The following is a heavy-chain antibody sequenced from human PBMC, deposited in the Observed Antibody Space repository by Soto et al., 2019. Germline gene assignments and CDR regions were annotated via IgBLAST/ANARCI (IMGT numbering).Heavy chain of an antibody. D-gene: IGHD3-10*01. CDR2: IIPMFGTA. Sequence: QVQLVQSGAEVKKPGSSVKVSCKASGGTFSSYAISWVRQAPGQGLEWMGGIIPMFGTADYAQKFQGRVTITADESTSTAYMELSSLISDDTAVYYCATMKGGSQYYYYGMDVCGQGTTVTVSS. V-gene: IGHV1-69*12. J-gene: IGHJ6*02. CDR1: GGTFSSYA. CDR3: ATMKGGSQYYYYGMDV.